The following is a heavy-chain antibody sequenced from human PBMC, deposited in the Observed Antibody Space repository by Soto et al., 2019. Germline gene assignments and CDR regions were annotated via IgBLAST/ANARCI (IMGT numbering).Heavy chain of an antibody. J-gene: IGHJ5*02. Sequence: KPSETLSLTCSVSGASISSYYWTWIRQSPGGGLEWIGHMHHTQGTNDNPSLRGRVHMSIDTSMNQFSLRLTSVTAADTAVYYCARVPFVGYFDWLDPWGHGTLVTVSS. CDR3: ARVPFVGYFDWLDP. CDR1: GASISSYY. V-gene: IGHV4-59*01. D-gene: IGHD3-9*01. CDR2: MHHTQGT.